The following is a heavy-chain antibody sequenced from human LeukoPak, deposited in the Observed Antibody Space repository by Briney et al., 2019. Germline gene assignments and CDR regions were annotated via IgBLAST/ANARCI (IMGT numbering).Heavy chain of an antibody. CDR2: ISAYNGNT. V-gene: IGHV1-18*01. Sequence: ASVTVSCKASGYTFTSYGISWVRQAPGQGLEWMGWISAYNGNTNYAQKLQGRVTMTTDTSTSTAYMELRSLRSDDTAVYYCARVPTRGYSYGLYYFDYWGQGTLVTVSS. J-gene: IGHJ4*02. CDR1: GYTFTSYG. CDR3: ARVPTRGYSYGLYYFDY. D-gene: IGHD5-18*01.